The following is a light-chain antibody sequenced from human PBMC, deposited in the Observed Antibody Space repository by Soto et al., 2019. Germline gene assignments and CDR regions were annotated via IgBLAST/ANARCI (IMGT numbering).Light chain of an antibody. Sequence: EIVLTQSPGTLSLSPGERATLSCRASQSVTSSYLAWYQQKPGQAPRLLIYAASRRATGIPDRFSGSGSGTDFTLTIRRLEPEDFAVYHCQQYGGSPSTFGGGTKVEIK. CDR3: QQYGGSPST. CDR1: QSVTSSY. CDR2: AAS. J-gene: IGKJ4*01. V-gene: IGKV3-20*01.